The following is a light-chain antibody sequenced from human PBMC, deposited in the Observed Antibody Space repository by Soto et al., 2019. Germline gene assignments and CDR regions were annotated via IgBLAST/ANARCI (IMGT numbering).Light chain of an antibody. CDR1: QSVISY. J-gene: IGKJ2*01. V-gene: IGKV3-11*01. Sequence: EIVLTQSPATLSLSPGERATLSCRASQSVISYLAWYQQKPGQAPRLLIYDASNRATGIPARFSGSGSGTEFTLTISSLEPEDFAVYYCQQRSNWPQMYTFGQGTKLEIK. CDR3: QQRSNWPQMYT. CDR2: DAS.